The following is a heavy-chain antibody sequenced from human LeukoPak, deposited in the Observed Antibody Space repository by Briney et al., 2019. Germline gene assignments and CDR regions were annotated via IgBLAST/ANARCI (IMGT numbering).Heavy chain of an antibody. J-gene: IGHJ4*02. D-gene: IGHD2-2*01. CDR3: LYCSSTSCSHIADY. Sequence: GASAKVSCKASGGTFSSYTISWVRQAPGQGLEWMGRIIPILGIANYAQKFQGRVTITADKSTSTAYMELSSLRSEDTAVYYCLYCSSTSCSHIADYWGQGTLVTVSS. CDR1: GGTFSSYT. CDR2: IIPILGIA. V-gene: IGHV1-69*02.